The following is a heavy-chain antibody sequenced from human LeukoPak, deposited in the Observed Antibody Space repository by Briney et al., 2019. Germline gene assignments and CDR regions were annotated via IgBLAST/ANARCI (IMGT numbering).Heavy chain of an antibody. V-gene: IGHV4-59*01. D-gene: IGHD3-22*01. J-gene: IGHJ6*03. CDR3: AREYYYDSSGFYYYYYMDV. CDR2: ISYSGST. Sequence: PSETLSLTCTVSGGSINRYYWSWLRQPPGRGLEWIGYISYSGSTNYNPSLKNRVTISVDTSKNQFSLKLSSVTAADTAVYYCAREYYYDSSGFYYYYYMDVWGKGTTVSVSS. CDR1: GGSINRYY.